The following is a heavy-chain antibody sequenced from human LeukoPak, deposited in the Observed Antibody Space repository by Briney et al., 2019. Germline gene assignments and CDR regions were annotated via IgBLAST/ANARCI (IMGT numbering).Heavy chain of an antibody. J-gene: IGHJ4*02. D-gene: IGHD3-16*01. Sequence: PGGSLRLSCSASGFTFSDYDMNWVRQAPGKGLEWVSSISGLSTHIYYGASVKGRFSISRDNAKNSVYLQMNSLGVEDTAIYYCGRAFPPLRTSSAGDLWGQGILVTVSS. CDR2: ISGLSTHI. CDR3: GRAFPPLRTSSAGDL. CDR1: GFTFSDYD. V-gene: IGHV3-69-1*02.